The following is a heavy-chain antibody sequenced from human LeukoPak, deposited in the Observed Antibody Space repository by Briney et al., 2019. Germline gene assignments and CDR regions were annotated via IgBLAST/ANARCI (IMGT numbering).Heavy chain of an antibody. J-gene: IGHJ4*02. V-gene: IGHV3-23*01. D-gene: IGHD5-12*01. CDR1: GLTFNSHS. Sequence: GGSLRLSCVASGLTFNSHSMSWVRQAPGMGLEWVSVVSTNGDVTFYADSVKGRFTISRDNSKNTLYLQMNSLRAEDTAVYYCASSDSRSGYSATPGDYWGQGTLVTVSS. CDR3: ASSDSRSGYSATPGDY. CDR2: VSTNGDVT.